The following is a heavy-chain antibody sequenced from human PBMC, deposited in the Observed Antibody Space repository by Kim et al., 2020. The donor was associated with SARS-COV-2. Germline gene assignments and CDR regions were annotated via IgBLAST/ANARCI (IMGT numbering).Heavy chain of an antibody. CDR3: AKERSSGAIGN. D-gene: IGHD1-1*01. J-gene: IGHJ4*02. CDR2: IWYDGSNK. CDR1: GFTFSSYG. Sequence: GGSLRLSCAASGFTFSSYGMHWVRQAPGKGLEWVAVIWYDGSNKYYADSVKSRFTISRDNSKNTLYLQMNSLRAEDTAVYYCAKERSSGAIGNWGQGTLVTVSS. V-gene: IGHV3-33*06.